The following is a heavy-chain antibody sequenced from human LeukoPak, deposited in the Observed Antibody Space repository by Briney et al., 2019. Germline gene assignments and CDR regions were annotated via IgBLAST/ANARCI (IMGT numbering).Heavy chain of an antibody. V-gene: IGHV1-8*01. CDR1: GYTFTSYD. CDR3: ARRNYDFWSGYYGDGMDV. D-gene: IGHD3-3*01. J-gene: IGHJ6*02. CDR2: MNPNSGNT. Sequence: ASVKVSCKASGYTFTSYDINWVRQATGQGLEWMGWMNPNSGNTGYVQKFQGRVTMTRNTSMSTAYMELSSLRSEDTAVYYCARRNYDFWSGYYGDGMDVWGQGTTVTVSS.